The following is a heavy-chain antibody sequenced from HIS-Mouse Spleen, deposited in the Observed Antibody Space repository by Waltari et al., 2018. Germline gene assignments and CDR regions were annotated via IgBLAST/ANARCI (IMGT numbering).Heavy chain of an antibody. J-gene: IGHJ2*01. CDR2: IYYSGST. CDR1: VGPISISSYY. V-gene: IGHV4-39*07. CDR3: AREIPYSSSWYDWYFDL. D-gene: IGHD6-13*01. Sequence: QLQLQESGPGLVKPSATRSLTCPVSVGPISISSYYWGWIRQPPGKGLEWIGSIYYSGSTYYNPSLKSRVTISVDTSKNQFSLKLSSVTAADTAVYYCAREIPYSSSWYDWYFDLWGRGTLVTVSS.